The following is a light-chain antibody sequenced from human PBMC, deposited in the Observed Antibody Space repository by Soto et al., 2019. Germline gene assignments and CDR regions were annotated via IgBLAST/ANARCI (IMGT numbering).Light chain of an antibody. CDR3: QQYGSSGT. CDR1: QSVSNNY. CDR2: GAS. J-gene: IGKJ1*01. V-gene: IGKV3-20*01. Sequence: ESVLTQSPGTLSLSPGERATLSCRASQSVSNNYLAWYQQKPGQAPRLLIYGASNRATGIPDRFSGSGSGTDFTLTISRLEPEDFGVYYCQQYGSSGTFGQGTKVDI.